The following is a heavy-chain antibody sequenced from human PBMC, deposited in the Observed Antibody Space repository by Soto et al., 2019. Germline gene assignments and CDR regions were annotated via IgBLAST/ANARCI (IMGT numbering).Heavy chain of an antibody. D-gene: IGHD5-12*01. J-gene: IGHJ4*02. CDR1: SGSISSGGYY. CDR2: IYYSGST. V-gene: IGHV4-31*03. CDR3: ARLIYDGYNFDY. Sequence: PSETLSLTCTVSSGSISSGGYYWIWIRQHPGKGLEWIGYIYYSGSTYYNPSLKSRVTISVDTSKNQFSLKLSSVTAADTAVYYCARLIYDGYNFDYWGQGTLVTVSS.